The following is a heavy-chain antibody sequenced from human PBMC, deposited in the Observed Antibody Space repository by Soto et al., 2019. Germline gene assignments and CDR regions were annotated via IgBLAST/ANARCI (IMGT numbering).Heavy chain of an antibody. Sequence: QVQLVQSGAEVKKPGASVKVSCKTSGYTFTTYVIHWVRQAPGQRLEWMAWINADSGITKSSQEFRDRVTFTRDTSANPVYREMSSLRSEDTAMYYCAREVIRGVQFDYWGQGTLVTVSS. CDR2: INADSGIT. V-gene: IGHV1-3*01. CDR3: AREVIRGVQFDY. J-gene: IGHJ4*02. CDR1: GYTFTTYV. D-gene: IGHD3-10*01.